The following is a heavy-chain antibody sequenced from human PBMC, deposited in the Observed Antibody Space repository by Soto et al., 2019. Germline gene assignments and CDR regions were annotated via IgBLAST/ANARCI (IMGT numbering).Heavy chain of an antibody. D-gene: IGHD1-7*01. J-gene: IGHJ6*03. CDR1: GYTFTSYG. V-gene: IGHV1-3*01. Sequence: ASVKVSCKASGYTFTSYGISWVRQAPGQRLEWMGWINAGNGNTKYSQKFQGRVTITRDTSASTAYMELSSLRSEDTAVYYCAREKWNYVYYYYYYMDVWGKGTTVTVSS. CDR2: INAGNGNT. CDR3: AREKWNYVYYYYYYMDV.